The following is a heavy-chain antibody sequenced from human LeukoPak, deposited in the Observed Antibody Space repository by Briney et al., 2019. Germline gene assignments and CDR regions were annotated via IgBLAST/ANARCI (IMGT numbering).Heavy chain of an antibody. CDR2: INPNSGGT. CDR3: ASVPTIFGVVTNTEEWFDP. V-gene: IGHV1-2*06. D-gene: IGHD3-3*01. J-gene: IGHJ5*02. CDR1: GYTFTGYY. Sequence: ASVKVSCKASGYTFTGYYMHWVRQAPGQGLEWMGRINPNSGGTNYAQKFQGRVTMTRDTSISTAYMELSRLRSDDTAVYYCASVPTIFGVVTNTEEWFDPWGQGTLVTVSS.